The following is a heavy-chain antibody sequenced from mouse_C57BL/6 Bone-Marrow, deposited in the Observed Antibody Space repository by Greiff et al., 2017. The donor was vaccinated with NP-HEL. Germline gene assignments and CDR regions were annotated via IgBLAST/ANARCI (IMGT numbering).Heavy chain of an antibody. D-gene: IGHD2-3*01. CDR3: ARPDGYYHAWLAY. Sequence: VQLKESGGGLVKPGGSLKLSCAASGFTFSDYGMHWVRQAPEKGLEWVAYISSGSSTIYYADTVKGRFTISRDNAKNTLFLQMTSLRSEDTAMYYCARPDGYYHAWLAYWGQGTLVTVSA. J-gene: IGHJ3*01. CDR1: GFTFSDYG. V-gene: IGHV5-17*01. CDR2: ISSGSSTI.